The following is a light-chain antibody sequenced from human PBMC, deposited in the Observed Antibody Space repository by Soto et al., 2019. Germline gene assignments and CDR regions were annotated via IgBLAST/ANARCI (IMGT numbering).Light chain of an antibody. CDR3: EQCGSPPA. CDR1: QSVSRSY. J-gene: IGKJ1*01. CDR2: DTS. Sequence: EIVLTQSPGTLSLSPGERATLACRASQSVSRSYLAWYQQKPRQAPRLLIYDTSSRATGIPVRLSGSGSGTDFTLAISRLGHEDFAVYYCEQCGSPPAFGQGTKVELK. V-gene: IGKV3-20*01.